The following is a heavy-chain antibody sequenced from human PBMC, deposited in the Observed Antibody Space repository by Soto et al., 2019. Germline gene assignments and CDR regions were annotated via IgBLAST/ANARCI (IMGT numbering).Heavy chain of an antibody. V-gene: IGHV3-73*02. J-gene: IGHJ6*02. CDR1: GFTFSGSA. CDR3: TNPQVYYGMDV. CDR2: IRSKANNYAT. Sequence: EGQLVESGGGLVQPGGSLKLSCAASGFTFSGSAVHWVRQASGKGLEWVGRIRSKANNYATAYAASVQGRFTIFRDDLKNTAYLQMNSLKTEDTAVYYCTNPQVYYGMDVWGQGTTVTVSS.